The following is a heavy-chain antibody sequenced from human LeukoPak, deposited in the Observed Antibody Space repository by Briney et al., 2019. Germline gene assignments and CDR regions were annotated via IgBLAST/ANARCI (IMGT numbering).Heavy chain of an antibody. D-gene: IGHD6-13*01. CDR1: VFTFSSYG. J-gene: IGHJ3*02. Sequence: PGRALRLSCAASVFTFSSYGMHWVRQAPGKGLEWGAVISYDGSNTYYADSVKGRFTISRDNSKNTLYLQMNSLRAEDTAVYYCAKFAPHDEQQLVLHAFDIWGQGTMVTVSS. V-gene: IGHV3-30*18. CDR3: AKFAPHDEQQLVLHAFDI. CDR2: ISYDGSNT.